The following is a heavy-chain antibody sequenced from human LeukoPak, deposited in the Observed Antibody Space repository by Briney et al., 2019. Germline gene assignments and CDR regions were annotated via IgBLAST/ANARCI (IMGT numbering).Heavy chain of an antibody. J-gene: IGHJ4*02. V-gene: IGHV3-48*01. CDR3: ARPEAGSGSPFLAY. CDR2: ISGGTGTI. D-gene: IGHD3-10*01. CDR1: GFTLSTYS. Sequence: HSGGSLRLSCAASGFTLSTYSMTWVRQAPGKGLEWVSYISGGTGTIYYADSVKGRFTISRDNSKTTLYLQMNSLRAEDTAVYYCARPEAGSGSPFLAYWGQGTLVTVSS.